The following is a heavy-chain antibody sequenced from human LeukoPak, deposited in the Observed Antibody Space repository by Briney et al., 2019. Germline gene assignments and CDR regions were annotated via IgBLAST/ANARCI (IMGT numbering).Heavy chain of an antibody. V-gene: IGHV3-23*01. Sequence: GGSLRLSCAASGFTFSSYAMSWVRQAPGKGLEWVSAISGSGGSTYYADSVKGRFTISRDNSKNTLYLQMNSLRAEDTAVYYCAKLRYFDWLSREGNWFDPWGQGTLVAVSS. CDR1: GFTFSSYA. D-gene: IGHD3-9*01. CDR2: ISGSGGST. J-gene: IGHJ5*02. CDR3: AKLRYFDWLSREGNWFDP.